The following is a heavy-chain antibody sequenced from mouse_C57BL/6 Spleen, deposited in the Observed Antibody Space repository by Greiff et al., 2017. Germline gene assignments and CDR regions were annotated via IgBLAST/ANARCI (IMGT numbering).Heavy chain of an antibody. Sequence: EVQRVESGPGLVKPSQSLSLTCSVTGYSITSGYYWNWIRQFPGNKLEWMGYISYDGSNNYNPSLKNRISITRDTSKNQFFLKLNSVTTEDTATYYCARFTTVVAHFDYWGQGTTLTVSS. D-gene: IGHD1-1*01. J-gene: IGHJ2*01. CDR1: GYSITSGYY. CDR3: ARFTTVVAHFDY. V-gene: IGHV3-6*01. CDR2: ISYDGSN.